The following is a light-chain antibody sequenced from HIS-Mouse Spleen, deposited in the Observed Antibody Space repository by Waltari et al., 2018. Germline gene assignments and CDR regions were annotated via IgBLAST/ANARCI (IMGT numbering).Light chain of an antibody. Sequence: SYVLTQPPSVSVAPGQTARITCGGNNIGSKSVHWYQQKPGQAPVLVVYDDSDRPSGSPGRLSGSNSGNTATLTSSRVEAGDEADYYCQVWDSSSDHRVFGGGTKLTVL. CDR1: NIGSKS. J-gene: IGLJ3*02. V-gene: IGLV3-21*02. CDR2: DDS. CDR3: QVWDSSSDHRV.